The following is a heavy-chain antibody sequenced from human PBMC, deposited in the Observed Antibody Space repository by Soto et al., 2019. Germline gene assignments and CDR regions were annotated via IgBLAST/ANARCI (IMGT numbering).Heavy chain of an antibody. CDR2: IYWDDDK. CDR3: AHRVLRTVFGLVTTTAIYFDF. Sequence: QITLNESGPTQVKPRQTLTLTCTFSGFSLTTSGVGVGWIRQSPGKAPEWLALIYWDDDKRYRPSLKIRLTITKDTSKTQVVLTMADLDPADTATYYCAHRVLRTVFGLVTTTAIYFDFWGQGTPVAVSS. J-gene: IGHJ4*02. CDR1: GFSLTTSGVG. V-gene: IGHV2-5*02. D-gene: IGHD3-3*01.